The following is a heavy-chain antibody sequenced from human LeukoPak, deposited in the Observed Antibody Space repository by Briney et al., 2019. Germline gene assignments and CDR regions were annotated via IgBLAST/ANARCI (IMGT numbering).Heavy chain of an antibody. V-gene: IGHV3-30*18. CDR3: AKAGIVGATLDHFDY. D-gene: IGHD1-26*01. CDR1: GFTFSSYG. CDR2: ISYDGSNE. Sequence: GGSLRLSCAASGFTFSSYGMHWVRQAPGKGLEWVAIISYDGSNEYYADSVKGRFTISRDNSKNTLYLQMNSLRAEDTAVYYCAKAGIVGATLDHFDYWGQGTLVTVSS. J-gene: IGHJ4*02.